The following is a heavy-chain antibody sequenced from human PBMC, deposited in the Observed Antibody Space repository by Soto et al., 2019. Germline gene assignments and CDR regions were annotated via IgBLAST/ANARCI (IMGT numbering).Heavy chain of an antibody. CDR1: GFFFSSYG. J-gene: IGHJ3*01. D-gene: IGHD3-22*01. CDR2: ISYDGSNK. Sequence: QVQLVESGGGVVQPGRSLRLSCAASGFFFSSYGMNWVRQAPGKGLEWVAVISYDGSNKYYADSVKGRFTISRDNSKNTIYLQMNSLRAEDTAVYYCAKDDYKYYYESSGGKGAFDVSGQGTMVTVSS. CDR3: AKDDYKYYYESSGGKGAFDV. V-gene: IGHV3-30*18.